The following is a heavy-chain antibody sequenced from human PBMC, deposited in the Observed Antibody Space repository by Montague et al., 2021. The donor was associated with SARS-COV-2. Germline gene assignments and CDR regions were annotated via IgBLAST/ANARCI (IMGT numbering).Heavy chain of an antibody. V-gene: IGHV4-59*01. CDR3: ARGMSYYDFWSGYDYGMDV. J-gene: IGHJ6*02. CDR1: GGSISSYY. D-gene: IGHD3-3*01. CDR2: IYYSGST. Sequence: SETLSLTCTVSGGSISSYYWSWIRQPPGKGLEWIGYIYYSGSTNYNPSLKSRVTISVDTSKNQFSLKLSSVTAADTAVYYCARGMSYYDFWSGYDYGMDVWGQGTTVTVSS.